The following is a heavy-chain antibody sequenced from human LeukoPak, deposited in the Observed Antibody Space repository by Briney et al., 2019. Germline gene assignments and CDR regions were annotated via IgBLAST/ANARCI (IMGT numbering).Heavy chain of an antibody. J-gene: IGHJ4*02. V-gene: IGHV3-30*03. D-gene: IGHD5-24*01. CDR3: ARDRGYSYADY. CDR2: ISYDGSNK. Sequence: PGRSLRLSCAASGFTFSTYGMHRVRQAPGKGLEWVVVISYDGSNKYDAASVRGRFAISRDNSKNTIYLQMNSLRAEDTAVYYCARDRGYSYADYWGQGTLVTVSS. CDR1: GFTFSTYG.